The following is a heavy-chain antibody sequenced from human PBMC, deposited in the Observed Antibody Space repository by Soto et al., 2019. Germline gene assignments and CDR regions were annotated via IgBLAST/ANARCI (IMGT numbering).Heavy chain of an antibody. V-gene: IGHV3-73*01. J-gene: IGHJ6*03. CDR2: IRSKGNNYAT. CDR1: GLTFSGSA. D-gene: IGHD3-3*01. CDR3: SRQASDFWSGKPQYYMDV. Sequence: GGSLRLSSAAFGLTFSGSAMHWVRQETGKGLEWVGRIRSKGNNYATAYGASLKGRFTISRDDSKNTAYLQMNSLNTEDTAVYYCSRQASDFWSGKPQYYMDVWGKGTTVTVSS.